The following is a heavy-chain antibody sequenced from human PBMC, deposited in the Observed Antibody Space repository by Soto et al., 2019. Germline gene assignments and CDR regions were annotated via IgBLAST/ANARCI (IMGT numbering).Heavy chain of an antibody. V-gene: IGHV3-21*01. Sequence: GESLRLSCAASGFTFSSYSMNWVRQAPGKGLEWVSSISSSSSYIYYADSVKGRFTISRDNAKNSLYLQMNSLRAEDTAVYYCARLVQWLAYFDYWGQGTLVTVSS. J-gene: IGHJ4*02. D-gene: IGHD6-19*01. CDR2: ISSSSSYI. CDR1: GFTFSSYS. CDR3: ARLVQWLAYFDY.